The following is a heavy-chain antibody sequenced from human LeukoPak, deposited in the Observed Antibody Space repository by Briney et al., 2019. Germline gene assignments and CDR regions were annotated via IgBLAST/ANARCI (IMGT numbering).Heavy chain of an antibody. Sequence: SETLSLTRSVSGGSISSSSYYWGWIRQPPGKGLEWIGSIHNSGRCSHNPSLKSRLSISVDTSKNQFSLKLRSVTAADTAVYYCARTGYSGYGTQVHWGQGTLVAVSS. D-gene: IGHD5-12*01. CDR1: GGSISSSSYY. J-gene: IGHJ4*02. CDR2: IHNSGRC. V-gene: IGHV4-39*01. CDR3: ARTGYSGYGTQVH.